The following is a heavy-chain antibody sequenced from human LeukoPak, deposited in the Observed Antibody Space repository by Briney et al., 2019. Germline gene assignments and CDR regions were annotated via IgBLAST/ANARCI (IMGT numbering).Heavy chain of an antibody. CDR2: ISYDGSNK. D-gene: IGHD3-10*01. CDR3: AKDRGVQDAVLALDY. Sequence: PGRSLRLSCAASGFTFSSYGMHWVRQAPGKGLEWVAVISYDGSNKYYADSVKGRFTISRDNSKNTLYLQMNSLRAEDTAVYYCAKDRGVQDAVLALDYWGQGTLVTVSS. J-gene: IGHJ4*02. V-gene: IGHV3-30*18. CDR1: GFTFSSYG.